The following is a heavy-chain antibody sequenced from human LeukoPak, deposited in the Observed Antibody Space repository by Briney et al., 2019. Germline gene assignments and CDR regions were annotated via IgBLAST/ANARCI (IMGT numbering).Heavy chain of an antibody. CDR3: AKGYDTGRGSFDY. V-gene: IGHV3-23*01. J-gene: IGHJ4*02. D-gene: IGHD3-22*01. CDR2: ISLSGGST. CDR1: GFMFNSYA. Sequence: PGGSLRLSCAASGFMFNSYAMSWVRQAPGKGLEWVSSISLSGGSTYYAESVKGRFTISRDNSKNTLYLQMNSLRAEDTAVFYCAKGYDTGRGSFDYWGQGILVTVSS.